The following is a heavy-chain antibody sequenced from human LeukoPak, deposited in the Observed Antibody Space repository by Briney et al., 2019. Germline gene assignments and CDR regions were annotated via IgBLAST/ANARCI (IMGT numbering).Heavy chain of an antibody. V-gene: IGHV4-39*01. Sequence: SETRSLTCVVSGGSISNSNYYWGWIRQPPGRVLEWIGSIFYDGSSDYNPSLKSRVTISVDTSKNKFSLKVNSVTAADTAVYYCARHRGDGYNRPLGDWGQGTLVTVSS. CDR1: GGSISNSNYY. D-gene: IGHD5-24*01. CDR2: IFYDGSS. J-gene: IGHJ4*02. CDR3: ARHRGDGYNRPLGD.